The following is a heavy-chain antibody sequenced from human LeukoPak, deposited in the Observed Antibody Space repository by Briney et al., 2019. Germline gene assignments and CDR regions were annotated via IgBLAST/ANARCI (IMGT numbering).Heavy chain of an antibody. CDR3: AKVGYCSSTSCSTLGGFDY. D-gene: IGHD2-2*03. J-gene: IGHJ4*02. CDR2: IIGSGGST. Sequence: GGSLRLSCAASGFTFSSYAMSWVRQAPGKGLEWVSAIIGSGGSTYYADSVKARFTISRKNAKNTLYLQMNSLRAEDTAVYYCAKVGYCSSTSCSTLGGFDYWGQGTLVTVSS. CDR1: GFTFSSYA. V-gene: IGHV3-23*01.